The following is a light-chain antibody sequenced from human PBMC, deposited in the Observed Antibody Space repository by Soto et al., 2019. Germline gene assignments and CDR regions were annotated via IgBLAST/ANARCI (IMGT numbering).Light chain of an antibody. CDR3: QQYNDYSWT. CDR1: QSISIW. CDR2: KAS. V-gene: IGKV1-5*03. Sequence: DIRMTQSPSTLSASVVDRVAISCRASQSISIWLAWYQQKPGKAPKLLIYKASSLESGVPSRFSGSGSGTEFTLTISSLQPDDFATYYCQQYNDYSWTFGQGTKVEIK. J-gene: IGKJ1*01.